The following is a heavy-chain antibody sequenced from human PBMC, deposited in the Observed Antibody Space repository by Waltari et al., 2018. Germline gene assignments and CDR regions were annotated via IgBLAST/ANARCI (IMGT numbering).Heavy chain of an antibody. CDR3: ARMRSGVLSSWFYYFDY. J-gene: IGHJ4*02. Sequence: VQLVQSGAKVKKPGYSVKVSCKASGGTFSGYTIRWVRQAHGQGFEWMGRIIPILGIANYAQKFQGRVTITADKSTSTAYMELSSLRSEDTAVYYCARMRSGVLSSWFYYFDYWGQGTLVTVSS. V-gene: IGHV1-69*02. CDR2: IIPILGIA. D-gene: IGHD6-13*01. CDR1: GGTFSGYT.